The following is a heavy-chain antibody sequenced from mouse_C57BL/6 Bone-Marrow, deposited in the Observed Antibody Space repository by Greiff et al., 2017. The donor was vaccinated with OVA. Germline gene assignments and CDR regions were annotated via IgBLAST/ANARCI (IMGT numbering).Heavy chain of an antibody. CDR2: INYDGSST. V-gene: IGHV5-16*01. J-gene: IGHJ2*01. Sequence: EVQRVESEGGLVQPGSSMKLSCTASGFTFSDYYMAWVRQVPEQGLEWVANINYDGSSTYYLDSLKSRFIISRDNSKNILYLQMSSLTSEDTATYYCARDRGVGAPYFDYWGQGTTLTVSS. CDR3: ARDRGVGAPYFDY. D-gene: IGHD1-1*01. CDR1: GFTFSDYY.